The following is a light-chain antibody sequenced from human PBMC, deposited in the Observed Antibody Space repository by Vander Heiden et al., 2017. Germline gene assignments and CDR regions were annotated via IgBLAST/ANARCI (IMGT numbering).Light chain of an antibody. CDR3: SSYAGSNNFKV. CDR2: EVS. J-gene: IGLJ3*02. Sequence: QSALTQPPSAAGSPGPAVTISCTGTSSDVGGYNYVSWYQQHPGKAPKLMIYEVSQRPSGVPDRFSGSKSGNTASLTVSGLQAEDEADYYCSSYAGSNNFKVFGGGTKLTVL. V-gene: IGLV2-8*01. CDR1: SSDVGGYNY.